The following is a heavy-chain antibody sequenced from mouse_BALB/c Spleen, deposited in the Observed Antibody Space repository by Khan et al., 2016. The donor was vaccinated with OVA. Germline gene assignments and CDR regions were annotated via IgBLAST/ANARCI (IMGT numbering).Heavy chain of an antibody. J-gene: IGHJ3*01. CDR3: GRREYYRSFAY. Sequence: QIQLVQSGPELKKPGETVKISCKASGYTFTNYGMDWVKQAPGKGLKWMGWINTYTGEPTYADDFKGRFAFSLETSASTAYLQINNLKNEDTATYFCGRREYYRSFAYGGQGTLVTVFA. CDR2: INTYTGEP. V-gene: IGHV9-3-1*01. D-gene: IGHD2-14*01. CDR1: GYTFTNYG.